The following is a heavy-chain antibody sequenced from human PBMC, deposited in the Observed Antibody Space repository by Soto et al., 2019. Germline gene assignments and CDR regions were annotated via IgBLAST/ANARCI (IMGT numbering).Heavy chain of an antibody. Sequence: GGSLRLSCAASGFTFSSYGMHWVRQAPGKGLEWVAVISYDGSNKYYADSVKGRFTISRDNSKNTLYLQMNSLRAEDTAVYYCAKARPYYYYYMDVWGKGTTVTVSS. CDR1: GFTFSSYG. V-gene: IGHV3-30*18. J-gene: IGHJ6*03. CDR3: AKARPYYYYYMDV. CDR2: ISYDGSNK.